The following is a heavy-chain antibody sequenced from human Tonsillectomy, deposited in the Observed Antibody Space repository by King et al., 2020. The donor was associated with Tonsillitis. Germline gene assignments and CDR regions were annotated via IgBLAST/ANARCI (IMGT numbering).Heavy chain of an antibody. CDR3: GGSGSCSFDAFDI. D-gene: IGHD1-26*01. J-gene: IGHJ3*02. V-gene: IGHV3-33*05. CDR2: ISYDGSNK. CDR1: GFTFSSYG. Sequence: VQLVESGGGVVQPGRSLRLSCAASGFTFSSYGMHWVRQAPGKGLEWVAVISYDGSNKYYADSVKGRFTISRDNSKNTLYLQMNSLRAEDTAVYYCGGSGSCSFDAFDIWGQGTMVTVSS.